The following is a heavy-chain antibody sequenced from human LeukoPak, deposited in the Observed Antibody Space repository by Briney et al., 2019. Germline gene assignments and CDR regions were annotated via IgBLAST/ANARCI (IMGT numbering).Heavy chain of an antibody. D-gene: IGHD6-19*01. Sequence: GGSLRLSCAASGFTFSSYEMNWVRQAPGKGLEWVSSISGRSADIYYADSVKGRFTISRDNAKNSLYLQMNSLRAEDTAVYYCASKAGKLYYMDVWGKGTTVTVSS. CDR1: GFTFSSYE. V-gene: IGHV3-21*01. CDR2: ISGRSADI. J-gene: IGHJ6*03. CDR3: ASKAGKLYYMDV.